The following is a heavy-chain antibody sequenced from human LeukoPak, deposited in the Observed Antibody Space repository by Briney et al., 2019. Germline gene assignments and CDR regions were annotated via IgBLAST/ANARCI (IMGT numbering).Heavy chain of an antibody. CDR3: ARTSRHYYGSGTNLTPWPAGMDV. CDR1: GGSMSGFF. D-gene: IGHD3-10*01. J-gene: IGHJ6*02. V-gene: IGHV4-59*01. Sequence: SETLSLTCTVSGGSMSGFFWTWIRQPPGKELEWIGSIYYSGSSTKYNPSLKSRVTVSVDTSKSPFFLKLNSATAADTAVYFCARTSRHYYGSGTNLTPWPAGMDVWGQGTTVTVSS. CDR2: IYYSGSST.